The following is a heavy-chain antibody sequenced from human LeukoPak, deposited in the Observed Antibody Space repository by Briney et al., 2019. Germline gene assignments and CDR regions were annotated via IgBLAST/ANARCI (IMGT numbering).Heavy chain of an antibody. Sequence: GASVKVSCKASGGTFSSYAISWVRQAPGQGLEWMGRIIPILGIANYAQKFQGRVTITADKSTSTAYMELSSLRSEDTAVYYCARGSGYLNFDYWGQETLVTVSS. D-gene: IGHD3-3*01. CDR1: GGTFSSYA. V-gene: IGHV1-69*04. J-gene: IGHJ4*02. CDR3: ARGSGYLNFDY. CDR2: IIPILGIA.